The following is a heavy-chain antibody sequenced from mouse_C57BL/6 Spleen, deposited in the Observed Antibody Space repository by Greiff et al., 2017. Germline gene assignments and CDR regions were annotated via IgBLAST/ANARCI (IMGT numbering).Heavy chain of an antibody. CDR2: IDPEDGET. D-gene: IGHD1-1*01. V-gene: IGHV14-2*01. CDR1: GFNIKDYY. J-gene: IGHJ2*01. Sequence: EVKLMESGAELVKPGASVKLSCTASGFNIKDYYMHWVKQRTEQGLEWIGRIDPEDGETKYAPKFQGTATITADPSSNTAYLQLSSLTSEDTAVYYCARDGDYGSSYDYFDYWGQGTTLTVSS. CDR3: ARDGDYGSSYDYFDY.